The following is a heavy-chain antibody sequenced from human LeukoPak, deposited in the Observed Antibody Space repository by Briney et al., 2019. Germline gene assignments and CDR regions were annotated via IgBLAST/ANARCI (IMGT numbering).Heavy chain of an antibody. D-gene: IGHD3-10*01. CDR3: ARSSSGSYYNGFDY. CDR1: GFTFSSYS. V-gene: IGHV3-21*01. J-gene: IGHJ4*02. Sequence: PGGSLRLSCAASGFTFSSYSMNCVRQAPGKGLEWVSSISSSSSYIYYADSVKGRFTISRDNAKNSLYLQMNSLRAEDTAVYYCARSSSGSYYNGFDYWGQGTLVTVSS. CDR2: ISSSSSYI.